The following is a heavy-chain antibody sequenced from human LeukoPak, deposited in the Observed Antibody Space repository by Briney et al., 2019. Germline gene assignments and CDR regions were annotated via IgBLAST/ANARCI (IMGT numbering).Heavy chain of an antibody. CDR2: IYTSGST. CDR1: GGSISSGSYY. V-gene: IGHV4-61*02. CDR3: ARGSGYCTNGVCNRYYYYMDV. Sequence: PSETLSLTCTVSGGSISSGSYYWSWIRQPAGKGLEWIGRIYTSGSTNYNPSLKSRVTISVDTSKNQFSLKLSSVTAADTAVYYCARGSGYCTNGVCNRYYYYMDVWGKGTTVTVSS. J-gene: IGHJ6*03. D-gene: IGHD2-8*01.